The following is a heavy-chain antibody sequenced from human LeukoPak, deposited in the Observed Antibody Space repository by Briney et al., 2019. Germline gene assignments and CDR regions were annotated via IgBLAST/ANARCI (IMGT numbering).Heavy chain of an antibody. V-gene: IGHV3-21*01. CDR3: ARDPGAGDV. CDR1: GFTFGTYS. Sequence: GGSLRLSCAASGFTFGTYSMNWVRQAPGKGLEWISSISSSSSHMYYADSVRGRFTISRDNAKNSLYLQMNSLRVEDTAVYYCARDPGAGDVWGRGTLVTVSS. CDR2: ISSSSSHM. J-gene: IGHJ2*01. D-gene: IGHD2-21*02.